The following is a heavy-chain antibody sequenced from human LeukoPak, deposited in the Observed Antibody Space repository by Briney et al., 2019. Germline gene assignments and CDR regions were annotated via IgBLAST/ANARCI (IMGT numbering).Heavy chain of an antibody. D-gene: IGHD6-13*01. J-gene: IGHJ4*02. V-gene: IGHV3-9*01. Sequence: PGRSLRLSCAASGFTFDDYAMHWVRQAPGKGLEWVSGISWNSGSIGYADSVKGRFTISRDNAKNSLYLQMNSLRAEDTALYYCAKVGYSSSWSPRGPFDYWGQGTLVTVSS. CDR3: AKVGYSSSWSPRGPFDY. CDR2: ISWNSGSI. CDR1: GFTFDDYA.